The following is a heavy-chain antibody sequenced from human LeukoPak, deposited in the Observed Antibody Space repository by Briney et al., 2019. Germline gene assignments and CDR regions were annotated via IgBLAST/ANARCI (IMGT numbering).Heavy chain of an antibody. Sequence: GGSLRLSCAASGFTFSSYGMHWVRQAPGKGLGGVAFIRYDGSNKYYADSVKGRFTISRDNSKNTLYLQMNSLRAEDTAVYYCAKESWGYCSGGSCYFYWGQGTLVTVSS. CDR2: IRYDGSNK. J-gene: IGHJ4*02. V-gene: IGHV3-30*02. CDR1: GFTFSSYG. CDR3: AKESWGYCSGGSCYFY. D-gene: IGHD2-15*01.